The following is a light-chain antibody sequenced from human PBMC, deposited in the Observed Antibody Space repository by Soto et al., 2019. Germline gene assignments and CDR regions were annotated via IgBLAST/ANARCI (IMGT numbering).Light chain of an antibody. CDR3: QQFNTYPIT. CDR2: DVS. J-gene: IGKJ5*01. CDR1: QDIRGA. Sequence: AIQLTQSPSSLSASVGDRATITCRASQDIRGALAWYQQKPGKPPKLLIFDVSSLQSGVPSRFSGSGSGTDFTLTINSLQPEDFATYYCQQFNTYPITFGQGTRLEIK. V-gene: IGKV1-13*02.